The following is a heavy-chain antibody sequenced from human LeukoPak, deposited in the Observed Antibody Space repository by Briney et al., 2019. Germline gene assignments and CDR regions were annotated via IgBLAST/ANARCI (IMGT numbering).Heavy chain of an antibody. CDR2: IIPILGIA. Sequence: SVKVSCKASGGTFSSYAISWVRQAPGQGLEWMGRIIPILGIANYAQKFQGRVTITADKSTSTAYMELSSLRSEDTAVYYCARGVEVTYWGDPWGQGTLVTVSS. J-gene: IGHJ5*02. V-gene: IGHV1-69*04. D-gene: IGHD2-21*02. CDR3: ARGVEVTYWGDP. CDR1: GGTFSSYA.